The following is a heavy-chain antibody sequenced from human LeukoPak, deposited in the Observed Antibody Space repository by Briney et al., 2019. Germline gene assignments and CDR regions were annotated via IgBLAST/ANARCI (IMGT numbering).Heavy chain of an antibody. CDR3: AKGIDTSGYYFDY. D-gene: IGHD3-22*01. J-gene: IGHJ4*02. V-gene: IGHV3-23*01. Sequence: GGSLRLSCAASGFTFSSYGMNWVRQAPGKGLVWVSAISGSGGRTYYADSVKGRFTISRDNSKNTLYLQMNSLRAEDTAVYYCAKGIDTSGYYFDYWGQGTLVTVSS. CDR1: GFTFSSYG. CDR2: ISGSGGRT.